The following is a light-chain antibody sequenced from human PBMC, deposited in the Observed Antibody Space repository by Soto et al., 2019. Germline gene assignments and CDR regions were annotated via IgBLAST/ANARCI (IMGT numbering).Light chain of an antibody. Sequence: EIVVTQSPATLSVSPGERATLSCRASQSVSSNLAWYQQKPGQAPRPLIYAASTRATGIPARFSGSGSGTEFTLTISSLQSEAFAIYYCQQYNNWPPFTFGQGTRLEMK. J-gene: IGKJ5*01. CDR2: AAS. CDR3: QQYNNWPPFT. CDR1: QSVSSN. V-gene: IGKV3-15*01.